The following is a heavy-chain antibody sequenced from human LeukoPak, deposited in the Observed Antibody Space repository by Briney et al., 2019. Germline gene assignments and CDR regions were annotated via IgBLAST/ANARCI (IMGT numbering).Heavy chain of an antibody. V-gene: IGHV1-2*02. CDR2: INPNSGGT. CDR1: GYTFTVYY. J-gene: IGHJ4*02. Sequence: ASVTVSFTASGYTFTVYYMHWVRQAPGQGLEWMGWINPNSGGTNYAQKFQGRVTMTRDTSISTAYMELSRLRSDDTAVYYCARDLRVTGDFDYWGQGTLVTVSS. CDR3: ARDLRVTGDFDY.